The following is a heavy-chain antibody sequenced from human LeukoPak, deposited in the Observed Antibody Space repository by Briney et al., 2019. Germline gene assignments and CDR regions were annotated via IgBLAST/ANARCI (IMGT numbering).Heavy chain of an antibody. CDR2: IYYSRST. J-gene: IGHJ3*02. Sequence: PSETLSLNCTVSGGSISSYYWSWIRQPPGKGLEWIGYIYYSRSTNYNPSLKSRVTISVDTSKNQFSLKLSSVTAADTAVYYCARDNHYYDSSGYYSDAFDIWGQGTMVTVSS. CDR3: ARDNHYYDSSGYYSDAFDI. CDR1: GGSISSYY. D-gene: IGHD3-22*01. V-gene: IGHV4-59*01.